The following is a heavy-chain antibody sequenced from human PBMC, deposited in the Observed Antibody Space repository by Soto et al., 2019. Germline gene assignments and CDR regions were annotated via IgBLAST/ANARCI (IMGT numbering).Heavy chain of an antibody. CDR1: GFTFSSYG. V-gene: IGHV3-33*01. CDR2: IWYDGSNK. CDR3: ARDSSGYCFDY. Sequence: QVQLVESGGGVVQPGRSLRLSCAASGFTFSSYGMHWVRQAPGKGLEWVAVIWYDGSNKYYADSVKGRFTISRDNSKNTLYLQMNSLRAEDTAVYYCARDSSGYCFDYWGPGTLVTVSS. D-gene: IGHD3-22*01. J-gene: IGHJ4*02.